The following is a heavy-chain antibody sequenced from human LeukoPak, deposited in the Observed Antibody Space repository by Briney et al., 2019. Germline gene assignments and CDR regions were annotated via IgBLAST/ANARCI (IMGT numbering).Heavy chain of an antibody. D-gene: IGHD4-17*01. CDR3: AKGDAHGDYFYFDN. V-gene: IGHV3-23*01. CDR1: RFTFGAYA. J-gene: IGHJ4*02. Sequence: GGSLRLSCAASRFTFGAYAMTWVRQAPGKGLEWVSGISGSGVSTYYTESVKGRFTASRDNSKKTLYLEMNGLSPEDTAVYYCAKGDAHGDYFYFDNWGQGTLVTVSS. CDR2: ISGSGVST.